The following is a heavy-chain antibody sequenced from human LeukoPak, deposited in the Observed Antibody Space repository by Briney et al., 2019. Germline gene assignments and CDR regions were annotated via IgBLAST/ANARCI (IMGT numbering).Heavy chain of an antibody. V-gene: IGHV1-69*13. D-gene: IGHD3-22*01. J-gene: IGHJ4*02. CDR1: GGNFSIYA. Sequence: ASVKVSCKASGGNFSIYAISWMRQAPGQGLEWMGRIIPIFGTSNYAQKFQGRVTITADESMSTAYMELSSLSSEDTAVYYCARELYDSSGYYPLWGQGTLVTVTS. CDR2: IIPIFGTS. CDR3: ARELYDSSGYYPL.